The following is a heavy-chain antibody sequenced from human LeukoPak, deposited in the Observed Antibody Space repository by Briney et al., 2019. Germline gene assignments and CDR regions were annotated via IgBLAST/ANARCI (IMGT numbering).Heavy chain of an antibody. CDR2: IYYSGST. D-gene: IGHD6-13*01. Sequence: PSETLSLTCTVSGGSISSYYWSWIRHPPRKGLEWIGYIYYSGSTNYNPSLQSRVTISVDTSKNQFSLKLSSVTAADTAVYYCARGSIAAAGIDYWGQGTLVTVSS. V-gene: IGHV4-59*01. CDR1: GGSISSYY. CDR3: ARGSIAAAGIDY. J-gene: IGHJ4*02.